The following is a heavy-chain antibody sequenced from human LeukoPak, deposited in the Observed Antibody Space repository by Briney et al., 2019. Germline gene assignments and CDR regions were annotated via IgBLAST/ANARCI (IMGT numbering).Heavy chain of an antibody. CDR3: ARRRSIGYCSGGSCHLVGGLYYFDY. CDR2: INHSGST. V-gene: IGHV4-34*01. Sequence: PSEALSLTCAVYGGSFSGYYWSWIRQPPGKGLVWIGEINHSGSTNYNPSLKSRVTISVDTSKNQFSLKLSSVTAADTAVYYCARRRSIGYCSGGSCHLVGGLYYFDYWGQGTLVTVSS. D-gene: IGHD2-15*01. J-gene: IGHJ4*02. CDR1: GGSFSGYY.